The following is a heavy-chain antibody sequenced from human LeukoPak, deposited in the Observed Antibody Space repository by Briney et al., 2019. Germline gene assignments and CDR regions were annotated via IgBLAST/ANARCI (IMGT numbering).Heavy chain of an antibody. Sequence: GGSLRLSCAASGFTFGTYWMSWVRQAPGKGLEWVANIKQDGSEKYYVDSVKGRFTISRDNAKNSLYLQMNSLRAEDTAVYYCARDIFGGTYYYDSSASKGYFDYWGQGTLVTVSS. V-gene: IGHV3-7*01. CDR3: ARDIFGGTYYYDSSASKGYFDY. CDR1: GFTFGTYW. J-gene: IGHJ4*02. D-gene: IGHD3-22*01. CDR2: IKQDGSEK.